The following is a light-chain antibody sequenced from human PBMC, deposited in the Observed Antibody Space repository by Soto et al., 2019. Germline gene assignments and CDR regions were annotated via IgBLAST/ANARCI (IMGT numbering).Light chain of an antibody. V-gene: IGLV2-23*01. CDR2: EGN. J-gene: IGLJ2*01. Sequence: QSALTQPASVSGSPGQSITISCTGVSSDVESYKFVCWYQQHPGKAPKLTIYEGNKRPSGVSNRFSGSKSGNTASLTISGLQAEDEADYYCCSYAGGVIFGGGTKVTVL. CDR1: SSDVESYKF. CDR3: CSYAGGVI.